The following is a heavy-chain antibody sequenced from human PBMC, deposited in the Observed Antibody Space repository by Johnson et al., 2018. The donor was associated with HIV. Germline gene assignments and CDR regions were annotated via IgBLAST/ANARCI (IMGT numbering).Heavy chain of an antibody. Sequence: VQLVESGGGLIQPGGSLRLSCAASGFTFSSYDMHWVRQTTGKGLEWVSAIGTAGDTYYPSSVKGRFTISRENAKNSLYLQMNILRAGDTAVYYCARGAPDSDAFDIWGQGTMVTVSS. D-gene: IGHD3-22*01. J-gene: IGHJ3*02. CDR3: ARGAPDSDAFDI. V-gene: IGHV3-13*01. CDR2: IGTAGDT. CDR1: GFTFSSYD.